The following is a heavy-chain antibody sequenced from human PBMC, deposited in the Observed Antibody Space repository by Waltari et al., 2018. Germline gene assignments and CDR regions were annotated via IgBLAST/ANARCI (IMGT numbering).Heavy chain of an antibody. Sequence: QVQLVQSGAEVKKPGASVRVSCKASGYTFISYDINWVRQAPGQGLEWMGWINPNTGDARFAQNFQDRVTMTRSTSETTAYMEISDLTSHDTAVYYCARGDNWNDRLDFWGQGTKVTVSS. V-gene: IGHV1-8*01. D-gene: IGHD1-1*01. CDR2: INPNTGDA. J-gene: IGHJ3*01. CDR3: ARGDNWNDRLDF. CDR1: GYTFISYD.